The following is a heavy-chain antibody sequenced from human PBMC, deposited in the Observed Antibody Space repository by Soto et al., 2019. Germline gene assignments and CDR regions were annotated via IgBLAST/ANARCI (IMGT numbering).Heavy chain of an antibody. CDR2: INHSGST. CDR3: ARGNTGLGYYYYYMDV. V-gene: IGHV4-34*01. Sequence: PSETLSLTCAVYGGSFSGYYWSWIRQPPGKGLEWIGEINHSGSTNYNPSLKSRVTISVDTSKNQFSLKLSSVTAADTAVYYCARGNTGLGYYYYYMDVWGKGTTVTVSS. J-gene: IGHJ6*03. D-gene: IGHD7-27*01. CDR1: GGSFSGYY.